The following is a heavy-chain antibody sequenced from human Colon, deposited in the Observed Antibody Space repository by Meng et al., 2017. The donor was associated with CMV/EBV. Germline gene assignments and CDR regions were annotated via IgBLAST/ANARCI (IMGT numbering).Heavy chain of an antibody. CDR1: GFTFSSYP. Sequence: GASLKFSCAASGFTFSSYPMYWVRQAPGEGLEWVASISSSSSYIYYADSLKGRFTISRGDARSSLFLQINGLSVEDTAVYYCARDWARSHSAYWGQGTLVTVSS. D-gene: IGHD6-6*01. V-gene: IGHV3-21*06. CDR2: ISSSSSYI. CDR3: ARDWARSHSAY. J-gene: IGHJ4*02.